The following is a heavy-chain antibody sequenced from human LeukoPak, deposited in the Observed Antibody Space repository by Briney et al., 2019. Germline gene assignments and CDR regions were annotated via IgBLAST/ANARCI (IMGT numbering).Heavy chain of an antibody. Sequence: PSQTLSLTCTVSGGSISSCGYYWSWIRQHPGKGLEWIGYIYYSGSTYYNPSLKSRATISVDTSKNQFSLKLSSVTAADTAVYYCAASMIVVVRVWGQGTLVTVSS. CDR3: AASMIVVVRV. CDR1: GGSISSCGYY. CDR2: IYYSGST. D-gene: IGHD3-22*01. J-gene: IGHJ4*02. V-gene: IGHV4-31*03.